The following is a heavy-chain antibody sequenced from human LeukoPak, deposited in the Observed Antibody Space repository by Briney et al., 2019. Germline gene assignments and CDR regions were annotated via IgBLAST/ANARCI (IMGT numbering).Heavy chain of an antibody. CDR1: GFTFSSYS. J-gene: IGHJ4*02. CDR3: AILSAASLPYFDY. V-gene: IGHV3-48*01. CDR2: ISSSSSTI. Sequence: PGGSLRLSCAASGFTFSSYSMNWVRQAPGKGLEWVSYISSSSSTIYYADSVKGRFTISRDNAKNSLYLQMNSLRAEDTAVYYCAILSAASLPYFDYWGQGTLVTVSS. D-gene: IGHD2-2*01.